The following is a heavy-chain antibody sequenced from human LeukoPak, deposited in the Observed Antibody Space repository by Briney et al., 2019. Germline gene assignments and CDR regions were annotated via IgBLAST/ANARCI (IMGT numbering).Heavy chain of an antibody. J-gene: IGHJ5*02. CDR2: ISSSSSYI. D-gene: IGHD2-15*01. CDR3: ARARACSGGSCLFDP. V-gene: IGHV3-21*01. CDR1: GFTFSSYS. Sequence: PGGSLRLSCAASGFTFSSYSMNWVRQAPGKGLEWVSSISSSSSYIYYADSVKGRFTISRDNAKNSLYLQMNSLRAEDTAVYYCARARACSGGSCLFDPWGQGTLVTVSS.